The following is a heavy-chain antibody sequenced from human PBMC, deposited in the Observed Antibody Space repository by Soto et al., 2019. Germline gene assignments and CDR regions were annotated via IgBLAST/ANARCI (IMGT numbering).Heavy chain of an antibody. CDR2: ISYDGSNK. CDR3: AKGRSVLDY. CDR1: GFTFSSYG. J-gene: IGHJ4*02. Sequence: QVQLVESGGGVVQPGRSLRLSCAASGFTFSSYGMHWVRQAPGKGLEWVAVISYDGSNKYYADSVKGRFTISRDNSKNTLYLQMNSLRAEDTAVYYCAKGRSVLDYWGQGTLVTVSS. D-gene: IGHD2-2*01. V-gene: IGHV3-30*18.